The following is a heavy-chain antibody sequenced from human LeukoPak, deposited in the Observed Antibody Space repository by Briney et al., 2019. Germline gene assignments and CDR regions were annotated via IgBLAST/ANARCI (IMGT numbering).Heavy chain of an antibody. D-gene: IGHD6-13*01. CDR2: ISGSGGRT. J-gene: IGHJ4*02. CDR3: AKDREYSSSWNYYFDS. V-gene: IGHV3-23*01. Sequence: GGSLRLSCAASGFSFNSYAMSWVRQAPGKGLEWVSAISGSGGRTHFADSVKGRFTISRDKSKNTMSLRMNSLRAEDTAVYFCAKDREYSSSWNYYFDSWGQGTLVTVSS. CDR1: GFSFNSYA.